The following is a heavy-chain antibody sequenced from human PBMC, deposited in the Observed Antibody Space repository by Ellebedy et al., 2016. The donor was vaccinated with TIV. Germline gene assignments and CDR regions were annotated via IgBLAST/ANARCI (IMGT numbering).Heavy chain of an antibody. CDR1: GFIFSSYA. CDR2: LRGDYGST. Sequence: GESLKISXAASGFIFSSYALTWVRQAPGKGLEWVSTLRGDYGSTCYADSVKGRFTISRDNSKNTLYLQMNSLRAEDTALYYCAKGVSLWVTDGFDFWGRGTMVTVSS. J-gene: IGHJ3*01. D-gene: IGHD3-16*01. CDR3: AKGVSLWVTDGFDF. V-gene: IGHV3-23*01.